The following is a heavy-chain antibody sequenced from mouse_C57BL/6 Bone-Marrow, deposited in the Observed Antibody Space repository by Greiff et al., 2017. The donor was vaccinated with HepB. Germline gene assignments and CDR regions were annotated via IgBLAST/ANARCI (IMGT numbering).Heavy chain of an antibody. D-gene: IGHD1-1*01. V-gene: IGHV7-3*01. CDR1: GFTFTDYY. Sequence: DVHLVESGGGLVQPGGSLSLSCAASGFTFTDYYMSWVRQPPGKALEWLGFIRNKANGYTTEYSASVKGRFTISRDNSQSILYLQMNALRAEDSATYYCARLHYYGSSDDYAMDYWGQGTSGTVSS. CDR3: ARLHYYGSSDDYAMDY. J-gene: IGHJ4*01. CDR2: IRNKANGYTT.